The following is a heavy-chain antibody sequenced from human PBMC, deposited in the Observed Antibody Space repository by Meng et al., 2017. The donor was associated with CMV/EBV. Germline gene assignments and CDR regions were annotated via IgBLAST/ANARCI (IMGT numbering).Heavy chain of an antibody. J-gene: IGHJ3*02. V-gene: IGHV3-11*04. Sequence: GESLKISCAASGFTFSDYYMSWIRQAPGKGLEWVSYISSYDSTIYYADSVKGRFTISRDNAKNSLYLQMNSLRAEDTAVYYCAGGYSWEDAFGIWGQGTMVTVSS. CDR2: ISSYDSTI. D-gene: IGHD5-18*01. CDR1: GFTFSDYY. CDR3: AGGYSWEDAFGI.